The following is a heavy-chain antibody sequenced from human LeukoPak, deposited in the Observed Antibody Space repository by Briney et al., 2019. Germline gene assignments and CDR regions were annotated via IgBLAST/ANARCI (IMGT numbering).Heavy chain of an antibody. CDR3: ARGKYDILTGPDY. V-gene: IGHV3-7*01. Sequence: PGGSLRLSCAASGFIFTNYFMSWVRQAPGKGLEWVASIKHDGSEKYYVDSVRGRFTISRDNSKNTLYLQMNSLRAEDTAAYYCARGKYDILTGPDYWGQGTLVTVSS. CDR2: IKHDGSEK. CDR1: GFIFTNYF. J-gene: IGHJ4*02. D-gene: IGHD3-9*01.